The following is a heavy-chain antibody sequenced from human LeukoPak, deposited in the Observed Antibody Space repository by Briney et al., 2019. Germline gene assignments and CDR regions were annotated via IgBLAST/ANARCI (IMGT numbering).Heavy chain of an antibody. V-gene: IGHV3-74*01. Sequence: PGGSLRLSCVASGLPFTNYWMHWVRQAPGRGLVWVARINADGSSTTYADAVKGRFTISRDNAKNTLFVEMNSLRDEDTALYYCVRGGTIQQSLDIYYWGQGTLVTVSS. CDR3: VRGGTIQQSLDIYY. D-gene: IGHD1-26*01. CDR2: INADGSST. CDR1: GLPFTNYW. J-gene: IGHJ4*02.